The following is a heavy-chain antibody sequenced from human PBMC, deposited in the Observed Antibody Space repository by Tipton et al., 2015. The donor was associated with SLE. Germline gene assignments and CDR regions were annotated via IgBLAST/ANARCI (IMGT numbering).Heavy chain of an antibody. CDR2: ISSSSSYT. CDR1: GFTFSDYY. Sequence: SLRLSCAASGFTFSDYYMSWIRQAPGKGLEWVSYISSSSSYTNYADSVKGRFTISRDNAKNSLYLQMNSLRPEDMALYYCARGNFYTFRGYFQHWGQGILVTVSS. CDR3: ARGNFYTFRGYFQH. J-gene: IGHJ1*01. V-gene: IGHV3-11*03. D-gene: IGHD3-10*01.